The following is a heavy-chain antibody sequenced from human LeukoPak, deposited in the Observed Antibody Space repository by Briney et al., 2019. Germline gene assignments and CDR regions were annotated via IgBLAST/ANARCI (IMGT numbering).Heavy chain of an antibody. CDR3: ARDPPLRYFDWPYYGMDV. D-gene: IGHD3-9*01. V-gene: IGHV3-7*01. J-gene: IGHJ6*02. Sequence: GSLRLSCAASGFTFSSYWMSWVHQAPGKGLEWVANIKQDGSEKYYVDSVKGRFTISRDNAKNSLYLQMNSLRAEDTAVYYCARDPPLRYFDWPYYGMDVWGQGTTVTVSS. CDR1: GFTFSSYW. CDR2: IKQDGSEK.